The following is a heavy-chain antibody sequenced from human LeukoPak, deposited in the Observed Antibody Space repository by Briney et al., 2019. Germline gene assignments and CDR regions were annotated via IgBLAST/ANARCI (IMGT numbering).Heavy chain of an antibody. CDR2: ISYDGSNK. CDR3: ARDGSGSYGVRSWFDP. V-gene: IGHV3-30*19. CDR1: GFTFSSYG. Sequence: PGRSLRLSCAASGFTFSSYGMNWVRQAPGKGLEWVAVISYDGSNKYYADSVKGRFTISRDNSKNTLYLQMNSLRAEDTAVYYCARDGSGSYGVRSWFDPWGQGTLVTVSS. D-gene: IGHD3-10*01. J-gene: IGHJ5*02.